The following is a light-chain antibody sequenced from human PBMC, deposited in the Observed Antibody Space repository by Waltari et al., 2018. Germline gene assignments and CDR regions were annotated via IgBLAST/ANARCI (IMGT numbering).Light chain of an antibody. V-gene: IGLV2-8*01. Sequence: QSALTQPPSASGSPGQSVTISCPGTSSDVGGYNLVSWYQQHPGKAPKLMIYEVSKRPSGVPDRFSGSKSGNTASLTVSGLQAEDEADYYCSSYVGNNILFGGGTKLTVL. CDR2: EVS. J-gene: IGLJ2*01. CDR1: SSDVGGYNL. CDR3: SSYVGNNIL.